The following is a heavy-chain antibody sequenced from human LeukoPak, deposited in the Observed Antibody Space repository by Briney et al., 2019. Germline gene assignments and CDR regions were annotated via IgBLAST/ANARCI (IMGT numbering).Heavy chain of an antibody. CDR3: ARAGMVSFDY. Sequence: GGSLRLSCAASGFTFSSYEMNWVRQAPGKGLEWVSYISSSGSTIYYADSVKGRFTISRDNAKNSLYLQMNSLRAEDTAVYYCARAGMVSFDYWGQGTLVTVSS. CDR2: ISSSGSTI. J-gene: IGHJ4*02. D-gene: IGHD3-10*01. V-gene: IGHV3-48*03. CDR1: GFTFSSYE.